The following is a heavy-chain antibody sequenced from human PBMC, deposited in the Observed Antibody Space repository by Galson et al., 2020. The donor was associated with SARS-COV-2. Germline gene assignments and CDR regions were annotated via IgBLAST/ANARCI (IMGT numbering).Heavy chain of an antibody. D-gene: IGHD3-22*01. V-gene: IGHV4-59*01. J-gene: IGHJ5*02. Sequence: ETLETLSLTCTVSGGSISSYYWSWIRQPPGKGLEWIGYIYYSGSTNYNPSLKSRVTISVDTSKNQFSLKLSSVTAADTAVYYCARVDYDSSGYYQTNWFDPWGQGTLVTVSS. CDR2: IYYSGST. CDR3: ARVDYDSSGYYQTNWFDP. CDR1: GGSISSYY.